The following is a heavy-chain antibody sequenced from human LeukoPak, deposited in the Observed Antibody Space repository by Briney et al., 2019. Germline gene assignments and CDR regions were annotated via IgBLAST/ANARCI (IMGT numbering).Heavy chain of an antibody. CDR3: ARDHPKELALGDY. CDR2: IKQDGSEK. Sequence: PGGSLRLSCAASGFTFSSYWMSWVRQAPGKGLEWVANIKQDGSEKYYVDSVKGRFTISRDNAKNSLYLQMNSLRAEDTAVYYCARDHPKELALGDYWGQGTLVTVSS. J-gene: IGHJ4*02. D-gene: IGHD1-26*01. V-gene: IGHV3-7*01. CDR1: GFTFSSYW.